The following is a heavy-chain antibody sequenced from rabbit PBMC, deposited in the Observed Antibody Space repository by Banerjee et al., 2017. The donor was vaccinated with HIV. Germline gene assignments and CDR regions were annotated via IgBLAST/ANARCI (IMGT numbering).Heavy chain of an antibody. D-gene: IGHD4-1*01. J-gene: IGHJ4*01. CDR1: GFDFSRYY. CDR2: IDPVVGST. Sequence: QLKESGGGLVQPGGSLKLSCKASGFDFSRYYMSWVRQAPGMGLEWIGYIDPVVGSTYYATWVNGRFTISSHNAQNTLYLQLNSLTVADTATYFCARVLVVDGVDLWGQGTLVTVS. CDR3: ARVLVVDGVDL. V-gene: IGHV1S7*01.